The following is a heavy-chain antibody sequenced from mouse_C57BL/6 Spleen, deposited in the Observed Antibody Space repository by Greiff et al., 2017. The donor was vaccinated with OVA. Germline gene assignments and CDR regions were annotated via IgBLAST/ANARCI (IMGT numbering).Heavy chain of an antibody. CDR2: INPNNGGT. CDR1: GYTFTDYY. V-gene: IGHV1-26*01. D-gene: IGHD1-1*01. Sequence: VQLQQSGPELVKPGASVKISCKASGYTFTDYYMNWVKQSHGKSLEWIGDINPNNGGTSYNQKFKGKATLTVDKSSSTAYMELRSLTSEDSAVYYCARDGSSYEYFDVWGTGTTVTVSS. J-gene: IGHJ1*03. CDR3: ARDGSSYEYFDV.